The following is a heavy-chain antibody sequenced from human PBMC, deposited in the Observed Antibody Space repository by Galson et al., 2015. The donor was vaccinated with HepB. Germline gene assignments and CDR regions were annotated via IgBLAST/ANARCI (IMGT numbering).Heavy chain of an antibody. CDR1: GFTFSSYA. J-gene: IGHJ4*02. Sequence: SLRLSCAASGFTFSSYAMHWVRQTPGKGLEWVSTISGSGGNTYYADSVKGRFTISRDNSKNTLYLQMNSLRAEDTAVYYCAKDGRQWLRPYYFDYWGQGTLVTVSS. CDR2: ISGSGGNT. D-gene: IGHD5-12*01. CDR3: AKDGRQWLRPYYFDY. V-gene: IGHV3-23*01.